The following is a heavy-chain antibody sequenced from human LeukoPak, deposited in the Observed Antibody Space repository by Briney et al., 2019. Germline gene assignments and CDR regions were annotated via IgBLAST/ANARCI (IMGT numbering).Heavy chain of an antibody. CDR2: ISAYNGNT. CDR3: ARAQRDYVWGSYRYFNSDY. V-gene: IGHV1-18*01. CDR1: GYTFTSYG. D-gene: IGHD3-16*02. Sequence: GASVKVSCTASGYTFTSYGISWVRQAPGQGLEWMGWISAYNGNTNYAQKLQGRVTMTTDTSTSTAYMELRSLRSDDTAVYYCARAQRDYVWGSYRYFNSDYWGQGTLVTVSS. J-gene: IGHJ4*02.